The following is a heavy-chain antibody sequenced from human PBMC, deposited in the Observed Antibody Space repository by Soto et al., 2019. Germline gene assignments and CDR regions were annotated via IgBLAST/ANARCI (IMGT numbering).Heavy chain of an antibody. CDR1: GYTFTSYA. D-gene: IGHD3-10*01. V-gene: IGHV1-3*01. J-gene: IGHJ5*02. CDR3: AREKNYYGSGSYRPFDP. Sequence: ASVKVSCKASGYTFTSYAMHWVRQAPGQSLEWMGWINAGNGNTKYSQKFQGRVTITRDTSASTAYMELSSLRSEDTAVYYCAREKNYYGSGSYRPFDPWGQGNLVTVSS. CDR2: INAGNGNT.